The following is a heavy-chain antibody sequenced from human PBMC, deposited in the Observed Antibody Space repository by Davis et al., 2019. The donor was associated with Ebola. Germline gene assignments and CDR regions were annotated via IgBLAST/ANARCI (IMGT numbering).Heavy chain of an antibody. V-gene: IGHV4-59*01. Sequence: MPSETLSLTCTVSGGSISSYYWSWIRQPPGKVLEWIGYIYYSGSTNYNPSLKSRVTISVDTSKNQFSLKLSSVTAADTAVYYCARHPWFDPWGQGTLVTVSS. CDR3: ARHPWFDP. CDR2: IYYSGST. CDR1: GGSISSYY. J-gene: IGHJ5*02.